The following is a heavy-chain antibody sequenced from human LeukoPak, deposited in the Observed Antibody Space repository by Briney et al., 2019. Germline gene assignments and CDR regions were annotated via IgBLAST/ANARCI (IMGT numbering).Heavy chain of an antibody. V-gene: IGHV1-18*01. D-gene: IGHD3-22*01. CDR3: AREWLYYYDSSGYLHYYYYYMDV. CDR2: ISAYNGKT. CDR1: GYTLTSYG. J-gene: IGHJ6*03. Sequence: ASVKVSCKASGYTLTSYGISWVRQAPGQGLEWMGWISAYNGKTNYAQKLQGRVTMTTDTSTSPAYMELRRLRSDDTAVYYWAREWLYYYDSSGYLHYYYYYMDVWGKGTTVTVSS.